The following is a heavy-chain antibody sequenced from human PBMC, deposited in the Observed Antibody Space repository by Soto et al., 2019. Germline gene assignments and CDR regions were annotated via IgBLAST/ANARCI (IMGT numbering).Heavy chain of an antibody. CDR3: ARAYCGGDLHPFYYYYGMDV. CDR2: IYYSGST. CDR1: GGSISSGDYY. V-gene: IGHV4-30-4*01. Sequence: SETLSLTCTVSGGSISSGDYYWSWIRQPPGKGLEWIGYIYYSGSTYYNPSLKSRVTISVDTSKNQFSLKLSSVTAADTAVYYCARAYCGGDLHPFYYYYGMDVWGQGTTVTVS. D-gene: IGHD2-21*02. J-gene: IGHJ6*02.